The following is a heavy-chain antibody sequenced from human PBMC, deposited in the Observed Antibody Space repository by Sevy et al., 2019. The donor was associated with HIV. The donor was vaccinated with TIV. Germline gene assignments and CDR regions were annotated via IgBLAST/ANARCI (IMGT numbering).Heavy chain of an antibody. Sequence: GGSLRLSCAASGFTFSSYSMNWVRQAPGKGLEWVSSISSSSSYIYYADSVKGRFTISRDNDKNSLYLQMNSLSAEDTAEYYCARGRAGGDFDYWGQGTLVTVSS. D-gene: IGHD3-10*01. CDR3: ARGRAGGDFDY. V-gene: IGHV3-21*01. CDR1: GFTFSSYS. J-gene: IGHJ4*02. CDR2: ISSSSSYI.